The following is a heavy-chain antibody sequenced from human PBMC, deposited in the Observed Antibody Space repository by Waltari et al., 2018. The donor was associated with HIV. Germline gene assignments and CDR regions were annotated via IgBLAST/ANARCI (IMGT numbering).Heavy chain of an antibody. CDR3: AKEDSSSSDPHYFDY. CDR1: GFTFSRYG. Sequence: GSLRLSCAASGFTFSRYGMHWVRQAPGKGLEWVAVIWHDETNKYYADSVTGRFTISRDNSMNTLYLQMNSLRAEDTAMYYCAKEDSSSSDPHYFDYWGQGTLVTVSS. D-gene: IGHD6-6*01. CDR2: IWHDETNK. V-gene: IGHV3-30*02. J-gene: IGHJ4*02.